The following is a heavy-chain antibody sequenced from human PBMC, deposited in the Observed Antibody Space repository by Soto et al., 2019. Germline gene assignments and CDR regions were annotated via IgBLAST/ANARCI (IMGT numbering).Heavy chain of an antibody. CDR2: TNPNSGNA. CDR3: ARARQTRGFDP. J-gene: IGHJ5*02. V-gene: IGHV1-8*01. CDR1: GYTFTSYD. Sequence: AXVKKPGASVKVSCKASGYTFTSYDINWVRQATGQGLEWMGWTNPNSGNAGYAQRFQGRVTMTRNTSRTAAHSRLRGLSSEHTAVYYCARARQTRGFDPWGKGTLVTVSS.